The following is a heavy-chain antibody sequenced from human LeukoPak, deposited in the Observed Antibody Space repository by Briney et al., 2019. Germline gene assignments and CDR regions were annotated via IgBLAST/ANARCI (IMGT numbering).Heavy chain of an antibody. CDR2: IYNSGST. D-gene: IGHD6-13*01. V-gene: IGHV4-59*01. J-gene: IGHJ5*02. CDR3: ARTLRIAAATYPFDP. Sequence: SETLSLTCTVSGGSISSYYWSWIRQPPGKGLEWIGYIYNSGSTNYNPSRKSRVTISVDTSKNQYSLKMSSVTAADTAVYYCARTLRIAAATYPFDPWGQGTLVTVSS. CDR1: GGSISSYY.